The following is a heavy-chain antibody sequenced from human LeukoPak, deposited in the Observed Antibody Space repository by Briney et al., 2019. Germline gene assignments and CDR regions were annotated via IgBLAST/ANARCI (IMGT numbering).Heavy chain of an antibody. J-gene: IGHJ6*02. CDR3: AKYCSSSSCSNRGAYYGMDV. V-gene: IGHV3-23*01. CDR1: GFTFSSYA. D-gene: IGHD2-2*01. CDR2: LSGSGGTT. Sequence: GESLRLSCAGSGFTFSSYAMSWVRQAPGKGLEWVSTLSGSGGTTYYADSVKGRFTISRDNSKNTLYPQMSSLRAEDTALYYCAKYCSSSSCSNRGAYYGMDVWGQGTTVTVPS.